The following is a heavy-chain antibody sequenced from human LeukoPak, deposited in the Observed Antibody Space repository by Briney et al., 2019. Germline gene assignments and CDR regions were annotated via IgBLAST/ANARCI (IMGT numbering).Heavy chain of an antibody. Sequence: GASVKVSCKASRRTFSSYAISWVRQSPGQGLEWMGRIIPIFGIANYAQKFQGRVTITADKCTSTAYMELSSLRSEDTAVYYCAREQNVGSGWALDAFDIWGQGTMVTVSS. CDR1: RRTFSSYA. V-gene: IGHV1-69*04. CDR3: AREQNVGSGWALDAFDI. D-gene: IGHD6-19*01. CDR2: IIPIFGIA. J-gene: IGHJ3*02.